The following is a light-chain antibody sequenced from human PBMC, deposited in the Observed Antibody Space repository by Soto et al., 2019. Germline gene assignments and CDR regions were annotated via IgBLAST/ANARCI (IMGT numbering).Light chain of an antibody. CDR1: SSDVGAYNF. CDR2: DVN. V-gene: IGLV2-14*03. CDR3: SSFTTGVRDV. Sequence: QSVLTQPASVSGSPGQSITISCTGTSSDVGAYNFVSWYQQHPGKAPKLIIYDVNNRPSEVSNRFSGSKSGNTASLTISGIQVEDEGDYYCSSFTTGVRDVFGIGAKVT. J-gene: IGLJ1*01.